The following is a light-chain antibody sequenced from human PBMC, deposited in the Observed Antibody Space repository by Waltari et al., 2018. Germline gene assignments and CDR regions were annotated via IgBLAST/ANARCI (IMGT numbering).Light chain of an antibody. Sequence: QSVLTHPPSASGTPGQRVTLSCSGTSSNLGTNVENWYQQVPGTAPQLLIYRNDPRPSGVPDRFSASKSGTSASLAISGLQSEDEAEYYCASWDDSLNGHWVFGGGTKVTVL. J-gene: IGLJ3*02. CDR1: SSNLGTNV. CDR2: RND. V-gene: IGLV1-44*01. CDR3: ASWDDSLNGHWV.